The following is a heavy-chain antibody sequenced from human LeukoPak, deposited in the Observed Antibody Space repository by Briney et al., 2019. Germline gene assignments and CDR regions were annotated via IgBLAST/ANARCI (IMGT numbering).Heavy chain of an antibody. D-gene: IGHD6-6*01. Sequence: GGSLRLSRAASGSISSSNSMNWARKAPGKGWEGFSSISSSSSYIYYADSVKGRFTISRDSSKNSLYLQMNSLRAEDTAVYYCAREDYSRSSPFDYWGQGTLVTVSS. V-gene: IGHV3-21*01. CDR2: ISSSSSYI. CDR3: AREDYSRSSPFDY. CDR1: GSISSSNS. J-gene: IGHJ4*02.